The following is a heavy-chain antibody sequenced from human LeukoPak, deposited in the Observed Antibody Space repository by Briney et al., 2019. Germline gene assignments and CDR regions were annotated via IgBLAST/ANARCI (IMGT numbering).Heavy chain of an antibody. Sequence: SETLSLTCAVYGGSFSGYYWSWIPHPPGKGLEWIGEINHSGSTNYNPSLKSRVTISVDTSKNQFSLKLSSVTAADTAVYYCAKTQDVDYYYGMDVWGQGTTVTVSS. CDR1: GGSFSGYY. J-gene: IGHJ6*02. D-gene: IGHD2-15*01. CDR2: INHSGST. CDR3: AKTQDVDYYYGMDV. V-gene: IGHV4-34*01.